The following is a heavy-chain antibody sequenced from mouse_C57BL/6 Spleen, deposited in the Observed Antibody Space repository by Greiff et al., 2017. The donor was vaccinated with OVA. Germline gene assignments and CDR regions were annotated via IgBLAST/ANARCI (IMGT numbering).Heavy chain of an antibody. Sequence: ESGAELVRPGTSVKVSCKASGYAFTNYLIEWVKQRPGQGLEWIGVINPGSGGTNYNEKFKGKATLTADKSSSTAYMQLSSLTSEDSAVYFCARSGLRGFAYWGQGTLVTVSA. J-gene: IGHJ3*01. D-gene: IGHD2-2*01. CDR1: GYAFTNYL. V-gene: IGHV1-54*01. CDR2: INPGSGGT. CDR3: ARSGLRGFAY.